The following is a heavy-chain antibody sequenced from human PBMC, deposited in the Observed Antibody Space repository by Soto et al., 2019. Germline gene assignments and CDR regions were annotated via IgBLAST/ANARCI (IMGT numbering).Heavy chain of an antibody. CDR2: INHSGST. CDR1: GGSFSGYY. Sequence: QVQLQQWGAGLLKPSETLSLTCAVYGGSFSGYYWSWIRQPPGKGLEWIGEINHSGSTNYNPSLKSRVTISVDTSKNQFSLKLSSVTAADTAVYYCARGWQRSIAARSWYFDLWGRGTLVTVSS. D-gene: IGHD6-6*01. V-gene: IGHV4-34*01. CDR3: ARGWQRSIAARSWYFDL. J-gene: IGHJ2*01.